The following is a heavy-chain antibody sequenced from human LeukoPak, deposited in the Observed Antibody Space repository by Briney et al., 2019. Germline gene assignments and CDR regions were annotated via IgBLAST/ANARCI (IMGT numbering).Heavy chain of an antibody. J-gene: IGHJ5*02. Sequence: SCKAXXYTXTSYGISWVRQAPGQGLEWMGGISAYNGNTNYAQKLQGRVTMTTEKSTSTAYMEMRRLRSDDTAVYYCARGMTTGTTRWFDPWGQGTLVTVSS. V-gene: IGHV1-18*01. CDR3: ARGMTTGTTRWFDP. CDR2: ISAYNGNT. CDR1: XYTXTSYG. D-gene: IGHD1-1*01.